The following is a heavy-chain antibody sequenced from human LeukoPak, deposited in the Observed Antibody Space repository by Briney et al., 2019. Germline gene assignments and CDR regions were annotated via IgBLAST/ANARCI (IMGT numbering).Heavy chain of an antibody. J-gene: IGHJ3*02. V-gene: IGHV3-7*01. D-gene: IGHD6-19*01. Sequence: PGGSLRLSCAASGFTLNTYWMSWVRQAPGKGLEWVANINQDGSEKYSVDSVKGRFTISRDNAKNSLYLRMNSLRAEDTAVYYCAREQVEQWLVRIDAFDIWGQGTMVTVSS. CDR2: INQDGSEK. CDR1: GFTLNTYW. CDR3: AREQVEQWLVRIDAFDI.